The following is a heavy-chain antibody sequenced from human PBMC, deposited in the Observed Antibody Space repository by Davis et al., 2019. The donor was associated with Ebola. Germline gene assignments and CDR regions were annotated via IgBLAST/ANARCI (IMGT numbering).Heavy chain of an antibody. CDR1: GFTFSSYW. CDR2: INSDGSST. D-gene: IGHD3-16*01. Sequence: HTGGSLRLSCAASGFTFSSYWMHWVRQAPGKGLVWVSRINSDGSSTSYADSVKGRFTISRDNAKNTLYLQMNSLRAEDTAVYYCTRDGHGAYPHFDPWGQGTLVTVSS. J-gene: IGHJ5*02. CDR3: TRDGHGAYPHFDP. V-gene: IGHV3-74*01.